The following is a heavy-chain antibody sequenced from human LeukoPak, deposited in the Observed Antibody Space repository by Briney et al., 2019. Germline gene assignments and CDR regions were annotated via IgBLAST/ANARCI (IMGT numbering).Heavy chain of an antibody. CDR1: RLIFSSYW. D-gene: IGHD3-10*01. V-gene: IGHV3-74*01. CDR2: INSDGSST. Sequence: GGSLRLSCAASRLIFSSYWMHWVRQAPGKGLVWVSRINSDGSSTIYADSVKGRFTISRDYAKNTGYLQMNSLRVDDTAVYYCAGHYGSGRYHYYYMDVWGRGTTVTVSS. CDR3: AGHYGSGRYHYYYMDV. J-gene: IGHJ6*03.